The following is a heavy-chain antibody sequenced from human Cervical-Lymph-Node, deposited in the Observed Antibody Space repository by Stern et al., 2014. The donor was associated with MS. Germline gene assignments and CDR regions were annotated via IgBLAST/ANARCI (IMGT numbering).Heavy chain of an antibody. CDR3: ARRDYYDSSGYYDDAFDI. Sequence: QVQLQESGPGLVKPSETLSLTCTVSGDSISTYYWSWIRQSPGKGLEWIGQINYSGSTNYNPSLKSRVTISVDTSKNQFSLELSSVTAADTAVYYCARRDYYDSSGYYDDAFDIRGQGTMVIVSS. J-gene: IGHJ3*02. CDR2: INYSGST. CDR1: GDSISTYY. V-gene: IGHV4-59*01. D-gene: IGHD3-22*01.